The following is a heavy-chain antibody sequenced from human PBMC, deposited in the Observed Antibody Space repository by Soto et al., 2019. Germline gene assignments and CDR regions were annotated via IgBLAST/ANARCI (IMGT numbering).Heavy chain of an antibody. J-gene: IGHJ4*02. Sequence: QPGGSLRLSCAASGFTFSSYAMSWVRQAPGKGLEWVSAISGSGGSTYYADSVKGRFTISRDNSKNTLCLQMNSLRAEDTAVYYCAKARAQYYDFWFGYPVDSWGKETLFT. CDR2: ISGSGGST. CDR3: AKARAQYYDFWFGYPVDS. V-gene: IGHV3-23*01. CDR1: GFTFSSYA. D-gene: IGHD3-3*01.